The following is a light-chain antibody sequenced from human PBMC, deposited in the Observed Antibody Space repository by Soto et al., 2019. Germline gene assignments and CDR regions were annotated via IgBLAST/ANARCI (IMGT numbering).Light chain of an antibody. CDR2: ASA. V-gene: IGKV1-39*01. CDR3: QQSYSSPQT. J-gene: IGKJ1*01. CDR1: QSISHY. Sequence: DIQMTQSPSSLPASVGDRVTITCRASQSISHYLNWYQQKPGKAPKLLIYASASLQGGVPSRFSGSGSGTDFTLTISSLQPEDFATYYCQQSYSSPQTFGQGTKVDIK.